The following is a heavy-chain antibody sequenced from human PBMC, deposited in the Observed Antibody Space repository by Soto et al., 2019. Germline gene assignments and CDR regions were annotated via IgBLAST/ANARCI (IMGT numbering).Heavy chain of an antibody. J-gene: IGHJ4*02. CDR1: GGSVSSGSFY. CDR3: AREAGGARFDY. Sequence: QVQLQESGPGLVKPSETLSLTCTVSGGSVSSGSFYWGWIRQPPGKGLEWIGYIYYTGTTHYNPSLKSRVTISVDTSKNQFSLKLSSLIAADTAFYYCAREAGGARFDYWGQGTLVAVSS. V-gene: IGHV4-61*01. CDR2: IYYTGTT. D-gene: IGHD3-10*01.